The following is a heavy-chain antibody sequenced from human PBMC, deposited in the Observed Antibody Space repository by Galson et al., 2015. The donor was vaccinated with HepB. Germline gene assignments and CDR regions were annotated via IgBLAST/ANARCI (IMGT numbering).Heavy chain of an antibody. Sequence: SLRLSCAASGLTLRNVWMTWVRQAPGKGLKWVGRIRSDTDGGTADYAASVKGRFTVSRDNSRNTMYLQMNSLKSEDAGVYYCTNTPPPAGTLDYWGQGTLVTVSS. CDR2: IRSDTDGGTA. V-gene: IGHV3-15*01. D-gene: IGHD6-13*01. CDR1: GLTLRNVW. CDR3: TNTPPPAGTLDY. J-gene: IGHJ4*02.